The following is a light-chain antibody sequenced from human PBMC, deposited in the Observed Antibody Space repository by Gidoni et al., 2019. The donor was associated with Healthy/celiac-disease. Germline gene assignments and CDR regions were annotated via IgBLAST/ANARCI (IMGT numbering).Light chain of an antibody. V-gene: IGKV2-28*01. CDR2: LGS. Sequence: DTVMTQSPLSLPVTPGEPASISCRSSQSLLHSNGYNYLDWYLQKPGQSPQLLIYLGSNRASGVPDRFSGSGSGTDFTLKISRVEAEDVGVYYCMQALQPLTFGPGTKVDIK. J-gene: IGKJ3*01. CDR3: MQALQPLT. CDR1: QSLLHSNGYNY.